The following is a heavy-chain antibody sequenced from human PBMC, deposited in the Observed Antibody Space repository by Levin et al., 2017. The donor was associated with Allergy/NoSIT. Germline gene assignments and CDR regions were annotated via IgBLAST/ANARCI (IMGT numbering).Heavy chain of an antibody. Sequence: ASVKVSCKGSGYSFTTYWIGWVRQMPGKGLEWMGIIYPGDSDTRYSPSFQGQVTISADKSISTAYLQWSSLRASDTAIYYCARQETAAGGAFDIWGQGTMVTVSS. V-gene: IGHV5-51*01. CDR3: ARQETAAGGAFDI. J-gene: IGHJ3*02. CDR1: GYSFTTYW. CDR2: IYPGDSDT. D-gene: IGHD6-13*01.